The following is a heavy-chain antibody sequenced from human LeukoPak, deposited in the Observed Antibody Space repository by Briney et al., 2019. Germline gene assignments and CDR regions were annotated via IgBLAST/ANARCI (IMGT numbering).Heavy chain of an antibody. CDR1: GFTFSSYA. D-gene: IGHD3-10*01. V-gene: IGHV3-23*01. J-gene: IGHJ4*02. Sequence: QAEGSLRLSCAASGFTFSSYAMSWVRQAPGKGLEWVSAISGSGGSTYYADSVKGRFTISRDNSKNTLYLQMNSLRAEDTAVYYCARKGITLIRGIDYWGQGTLVTVSS. CDR3: ARKGITLIRGIDY. CDR2: ISGSGGST.